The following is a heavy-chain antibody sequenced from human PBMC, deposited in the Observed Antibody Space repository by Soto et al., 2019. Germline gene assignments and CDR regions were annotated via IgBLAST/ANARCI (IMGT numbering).Heavy chain of an antibody. J-gene: IGHJ6*02. V-gene: IGHV3-48*02. CDR3: ARVGLGYYSMDV. Sequence: PGGSLRLSCAASGFTFSSYSMNWVRQAPGKGLEFVSYITSSSGTIFYADSVKGRFTISRDNAQNSLFLQMNSLRDEDTAVYYCARVGLGYYSMDVWGQGTTVTVS. CDR2: ITSSSGTI. D-gene: IGHD3-16*01. CDR1: GFTFSSYS.